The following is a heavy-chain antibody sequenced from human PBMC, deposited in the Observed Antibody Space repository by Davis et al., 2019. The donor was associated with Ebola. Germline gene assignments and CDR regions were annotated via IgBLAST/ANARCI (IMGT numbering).Heavy chain of an antibody. CDR3: ARISAGLFDY. Sequence: PGGSLRLSCAASGFTFSRYAMHWVRQAPGKGLEWVAAIAYDQSTKYYADSVKGRFTISRDQSKNTLYLQMGSLRAEDMAVYYCARISAGLFDYWGQGTLVTVSS. CDR2: IAYDQSTK. CDR1: GFTFSRYA. J-gene: IGHJ4*02. D-gene: IGHD6-13*01. V-gene: IGHV3-30*14.